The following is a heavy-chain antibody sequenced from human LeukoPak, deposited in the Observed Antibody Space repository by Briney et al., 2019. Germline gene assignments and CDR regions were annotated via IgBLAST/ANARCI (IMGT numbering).Heavy chain of an antibody. CDR2: IYYSGST. V-gene: IGHV4-59*12. J-gene: IGHJ4*02. CDR1: GGSISSYY. D-gene: IGHD3-9*01. Sequence: SETLSLTCTVSGGSISSYYWSWVRQPPGKGLEWIGYIYYSGSTNYNPSLKSRVTISVDTSKNQFSLQLNSVTPEDTAVYYCARDSYYDILTGYYGHLSALDYWGQGTLVTVSS. CDR3: ARDSYYDILTGYYGHLSALDY.